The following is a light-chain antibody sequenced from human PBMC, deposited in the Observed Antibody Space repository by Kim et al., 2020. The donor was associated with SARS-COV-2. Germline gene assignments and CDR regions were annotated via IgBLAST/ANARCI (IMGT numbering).Light chain of an antibody. CDR2: SAS. J-gene: IGKJ1*01. CDR1: QSVPRNN. V-gene: IGKV3-20*01. CDR3: QQYGSSSGT. Sequence: SPGNRPTPPYRASQSVPRNNLAWYQPKPGQAPRLLIHSASVRATGIPDRFSGSGSGTDFTHTISRLEPEDFAVYYCQQYGSSSGTYGPGTKVDIK.